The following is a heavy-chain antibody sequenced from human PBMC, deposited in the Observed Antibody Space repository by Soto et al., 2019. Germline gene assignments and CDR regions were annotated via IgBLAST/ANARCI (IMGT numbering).Heavy chain of an antibody. CDR3: ARESHAFDI. J-gene: IGHJ3*02. Sequence: QVQLVESGGGVVQPGRSLRLSCAASGFTFSSYGTHWVRQAPGKGLEWVAVIWYDGSNKYYADSVKGRFTISRDNSKNTLYLQMNSLRAEDTAVYYCARESHAFDIWGQGTMVTVSS. CDR1: GFTFSSYG. V-gene: IGHV3-33*01. CDR2: IWYDGSNK.